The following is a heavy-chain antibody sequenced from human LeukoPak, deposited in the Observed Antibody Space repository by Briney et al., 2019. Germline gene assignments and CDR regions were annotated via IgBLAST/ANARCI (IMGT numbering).Heavy chain of an antibody. D-gene: IGHD2-15*01. J-gene: IGHJ4*02. CDR3: ARVRPIGYCSGGSCYYDY. CDR2: IIPILGIA. CDR1: GGTFSSYA. Sequence: GASVKVSCKASGGTFSSYAIRWVRQAPGQGLEWMGRIIPILGIANYAQKFQGRVTITADKSTSTAYMELSSLRSEDTAVYYCARVRPIGYCSGGSCYYDYWGQGTLVTVSS. V-gene: IGHV1-69*04.